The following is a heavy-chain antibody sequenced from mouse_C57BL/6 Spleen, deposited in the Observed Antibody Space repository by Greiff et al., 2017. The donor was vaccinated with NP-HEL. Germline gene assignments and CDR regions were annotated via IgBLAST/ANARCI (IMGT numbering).Heavy chain of an antibody. Sequence: EVKLMESGGGLVKPGGSLKLSCAASGFTFSDYGMHWVRQAPEKGLEWVAYISSGSSTIYYADTVKGRFTISRDNAKNTLFLQMTSLRSEDTAMYYCARGPYYYGSSYGIFFDYWGQGTTLTVSS. V-gene: IGHV5-17*01. J-gene: IGHJ2*01. CDR2: ISSGSSTI. CDR3: ARGPYYYGSSYGIFFDY. D-gene: IGHD1-1*01. CDR1: GFTFSDYG.